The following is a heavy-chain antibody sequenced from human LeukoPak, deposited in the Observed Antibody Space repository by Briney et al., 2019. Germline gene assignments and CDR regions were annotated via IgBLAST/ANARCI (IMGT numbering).Heavy chain of an antibody. CDR2: VYHSGAT. CDR3: ARATSSYHWYFDL. J-gene: IGHJ2*01. CDR1: GYSISSGYH. Sequence: SSETLSLTCKVSGYSISSGYHWGWIRQSPGKGLEWIGTVYHSGATYHNASLKSRLTISMDTSKNDFSLKLSAGTAADTAVYYCARATSSYHWYFDLWGRGTLVRVSS. D-gene: IGHD3-10*01. V-gene: IGHV4-38-2*02.